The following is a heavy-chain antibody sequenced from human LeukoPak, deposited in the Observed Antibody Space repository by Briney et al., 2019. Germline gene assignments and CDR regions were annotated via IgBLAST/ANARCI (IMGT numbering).Heavy chain of an antibody. CDR3: ARSFYARSRYFDY. V-gene: IGHV4-59*01. CDR2: IYYSGST. J-gene: IGHJ4*02. D-gene: IGHD3-16*01. CDR1: GGSISSYY. Sequence: ETLSLTCTVSGGSISSYYWSWIRQPPGKGLEWIGYIYYSGSTNYNPSLKSRVTISVDTSKNQFSLKLSSVTAADTAVYYCARSFYARSRYFDYWGQGTLVTVSS.